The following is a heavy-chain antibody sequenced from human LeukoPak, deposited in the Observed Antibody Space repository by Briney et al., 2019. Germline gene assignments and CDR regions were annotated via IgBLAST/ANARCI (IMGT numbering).Heavy chain of an antibody. CDR3: AKEGGGITFGGVIVFDY. Sequence: GGSLRLSCAASGFTFSSYAMSWVRQAPGKGLEWVSAISGSGGSTYYADSVKGRFTISRDNSKNTLCLQMNSLRAEDTAVYYCAKEGGGITFGGVIVFDYWGQGTLVTVSS. CDR2: ISGSGGST. J-gene: IGHJ4*02. V-gene: IGHV3-23*01. D-gene: IGHD3-16*02. CDR1: GFTFSSYA.